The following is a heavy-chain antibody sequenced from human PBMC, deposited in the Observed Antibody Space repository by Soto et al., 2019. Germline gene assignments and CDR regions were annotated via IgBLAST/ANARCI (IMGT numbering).Heavy chain of an antibody. CDR1: CGSLSGYY. CDR3: ARGTAGYYYYYGMDV. V-gene: IGHV4-34*01. CDR2: INHSGST. D-gene: IGHD6-13*01. Sequence: SETLSLTCAVYCGSLSGYYWTWIRQPPGKGLEWIGEINHSGSTYYNPSLKSRVTISVDMSKNQFSLELHSVTAAETAVYYCARGTAGYYYYYGMDVWGQGTTVTVSS. J-gene: IGHJ6*02.